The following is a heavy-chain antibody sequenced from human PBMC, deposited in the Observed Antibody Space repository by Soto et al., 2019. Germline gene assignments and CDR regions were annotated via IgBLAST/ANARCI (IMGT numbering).Heavy chain of an antibody. CDR1: GGSINSGDYH. Sequence: QVQLQESGPGLVKPSQTLSLTCTVSGGSINSGDYHCTWIRQFPGKGLEWIGGIYYSASTYYNPALVSRITISLDTSKNQFSLKLTSVTAADTAVYYCARDSRTPSGGMDVWGQGTTVTVSS. CDR3: ARDSRTPSGGMDV. CDR2: IYYSAST. V-gene: IGHV4-30-4*01. J-gene: IGHJ6*02.